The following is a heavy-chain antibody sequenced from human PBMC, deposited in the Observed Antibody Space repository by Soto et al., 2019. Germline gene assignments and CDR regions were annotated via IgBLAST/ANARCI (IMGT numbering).Heavy chain of an antibody. CDR2: IFSSGST. V-gene: IGHV4-4*07. CDR3: AREGSYSAYNFAHGIQLWSFDF. CDR1: GGSISTFY. J-gene: IGHJ4*02. Sequence: PSETLSLTCTVSGGSISTFYLSWVRQPAGKGLEWVGRIFSSGSTSFNPSLESRVAMSVDTSKNHFSLNLSSVTAADMAVYYCAREGSYSAYNFAHGIQLWSFDFWGQGALVTVSS. D-gene: IGHD5-12*01.